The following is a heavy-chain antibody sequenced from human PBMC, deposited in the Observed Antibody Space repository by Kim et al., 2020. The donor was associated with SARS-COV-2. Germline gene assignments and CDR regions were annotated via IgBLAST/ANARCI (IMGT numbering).Heavy chain of an antibody. CDR3: AKKGWFGESQSYYYYGMDV. D-gene: IGHD3-10*01. J-gene: IGHJ6*02. V-gene: IGHV3-23*01. Sequence: GGSLRLSCAASGFTFSSYAMSWVRQAPGKGLEWVSAISGSGGSTYYADSVKGRFTISRDNSKNTLYLQMNSLRAEDTAVYYCAKKGWFGESQSYYYYGMDVWGQGTTVTVSS. CDR1: GFTFSSYA. CDR2: ISGSGGST.